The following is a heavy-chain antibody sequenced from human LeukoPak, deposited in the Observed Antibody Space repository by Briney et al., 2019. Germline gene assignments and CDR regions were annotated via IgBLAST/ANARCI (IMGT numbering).Heavy chain of an antibody. Sequence: SETLSLTCRVSGVSISSGSNYWGWIRQPPGKTLEWIGSIYSSGSTYYNSSLKSRVIILIDTAKNHFSLNLSSVTAADTAVYYCARVGGYSYGYPDYWGQGTLVTVSS. D-gene: IGHD5-18*01. CDR3: ARVGGYSYGYPDY. J-gene: IGHJ4*02. CDR1: GVSISSGSNY. V-gene: IGHV4-39*07. CDR2: IYSSGST.